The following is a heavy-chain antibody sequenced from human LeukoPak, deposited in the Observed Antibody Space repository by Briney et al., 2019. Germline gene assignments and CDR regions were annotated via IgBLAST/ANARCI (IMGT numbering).Heavy chain of an antibody. CDR3: ARGQCTSTSCDPGHFDF. V-gene: IGHV4-59*12. CDR2: IYYSGST. CDR1: GGSISSYY. J-gene: IGHJ4*02. Sequence: SETLSLTCTVSGGSISSYYWSWIRQPPGKGLEWIGYIYYSGSTNYNPSLKSRVTISVDTSKNQFSLKLSSVTAADTAVYYCARGQCTSTSCDPGHFDFWGQGTQVTVSS. D-gene: IGHD2-2*01.